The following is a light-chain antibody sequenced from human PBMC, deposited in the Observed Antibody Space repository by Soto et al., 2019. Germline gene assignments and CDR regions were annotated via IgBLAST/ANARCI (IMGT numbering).Light chain of an antibody. CDR2: AAS. V-gene: IGKV1-39*01. J-gene: IGKJ4*01. CDR1: QSINNY. Sequence: DIQMSQAASTLSGSVGDRVTITYRPAQSINNYLNWYQQKPGKAPNLLIYAASSLQRGVPARVSGSGSGTEFTLTMSSRQAEDLATDYCQQSYSTPRGLTFGGGTKVDIK. CDR3: QQSYSTPRGLT.